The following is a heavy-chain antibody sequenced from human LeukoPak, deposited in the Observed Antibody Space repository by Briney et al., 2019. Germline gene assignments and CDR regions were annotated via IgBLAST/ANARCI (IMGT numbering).Heavy chain of an antibody. CDR2: INHSGST. Sequence: SETLSLTCAVYGGSFSGYYWSWIRQPPGKGLEWIGEINHSGSTNYNPSLKSRVTISVDTSKNQFSLKVSSVTAADTAVYYCARDGLPTWNDRYFDYWGQGTLVTVSS. CDR1: GGSFSGYY. CDR3: ARDGLPTWNDRYFDY. D-gene: IGHD1-1*01. V-gene: IGHV4-34*01. J-gene: IGHJ4*02.